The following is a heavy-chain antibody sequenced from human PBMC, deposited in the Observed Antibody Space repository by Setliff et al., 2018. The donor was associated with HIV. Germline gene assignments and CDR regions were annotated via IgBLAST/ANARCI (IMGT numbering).Heavy chain of an antibody. CDR2: IYYSGST. D-gene: IGHD3-22*01. CDR3: ARGLPSYYYESSGSLGWFDP. Sequence: SETLSLTCTVSGGSVSSDNYYWSWIRQHPGKGLEWIGYIYYSGSTYYNPSLKSRLTISVDTSKNQFSLKLKYVTAADTAVYYCARGLPSYYYESSGSLGWFDPWGQGTLVTVSS. V-gene: IGHV4-31*03. J-gene: IGHJ5*02. CDR1: GGSVSSDNYY.